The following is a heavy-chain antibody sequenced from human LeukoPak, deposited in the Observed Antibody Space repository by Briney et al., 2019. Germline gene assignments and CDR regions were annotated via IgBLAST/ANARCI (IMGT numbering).Heavy chain of an antibody. Sequence: SETLSLTCTVSGGSISSGSFYWNWIRQPAGTGLEWIGRIYTSGSTNYSPSLKSRVTISVDTSKNQFSLKLSSVTAADTAVYYCARSYYYDSSGSKDAFDIWGLGTMVTVSS. CDR2: IYTSGST. D-gene: IGHD3-22*01. CDR3: ARSYYYDSSGSKDAFDI. CDR1: GGSISSGSFY. V-gene: IGHV4-61*02. J-gene: IGHJ3*02.